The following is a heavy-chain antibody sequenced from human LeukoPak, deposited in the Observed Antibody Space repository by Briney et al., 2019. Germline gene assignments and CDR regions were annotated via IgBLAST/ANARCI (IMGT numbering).Heavy chain of an antibody. V-gene: IGHV4-59*01. CDR3: ARGVMVYAVDYYYYYMDV. D-gene: IGHD2-8*01. J-gene: IGHJ6*03. CDR1: GGSISSYY. CDR2: IYYSGST. Sequence: SETLSLTCTVSGGSISSYYWSWIRQPPGKGLEWIGYIYYSGSTNYNPSLKSRVTISVDTSKNQFSLKLSSVTAADTAVYYCARGVMVYAVDYYYYYMDVWGKGTTVTI.